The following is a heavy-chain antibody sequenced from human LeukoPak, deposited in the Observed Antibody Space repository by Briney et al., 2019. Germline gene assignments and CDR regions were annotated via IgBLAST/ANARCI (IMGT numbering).Heavy chain of an antibody. D-gene: IGHD2-2*02. J-gene: IGHJ5*02. CDR1: GYTFTSYD. CDR2: MNPNSGNT. V-gene: IGHV1-8*01. Sequence: ASVKVSCKASGYTFTSYDINWVRQATGQGLEWMGWMNPNSGNTGYAQKFQGRVTMTRNTSISTAYMELSSLRSEDTAVYYCAREVYCSSTSCYKDWFDPWGQGTLVTVSS. CDR3: AREVYCSSTSCYKDWFDP.